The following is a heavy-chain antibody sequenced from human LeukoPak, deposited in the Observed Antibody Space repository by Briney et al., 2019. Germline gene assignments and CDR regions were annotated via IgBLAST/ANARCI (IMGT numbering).Heavy chain of an antibody. V-gene: IGHV4-59*01. CDR2: IYYSGST. Sequence: SETLSLTCTVSGGSLSSYYWSWIRQPPGTGLEWIAYIYYSGSTNYNPSLTSRVTISVDTAKNQFSLKLSSVTAADTAVYYCAREGIVESFDIWGQGTMVTVSS. CDR1: GGSLSSYY. J-gene: IGHJ3*02. D-gene: IGHD2-15*01. CDR3: AREGIVESFDI.